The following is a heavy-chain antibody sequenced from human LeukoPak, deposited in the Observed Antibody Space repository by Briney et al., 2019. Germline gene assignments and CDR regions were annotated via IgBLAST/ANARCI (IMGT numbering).Heavy chain of an antibody. CDR2: ISYDGSNK. Sequence: GRSLRLSCAASGFTFSSYAMHWVRQAPGKGLEWVAVISYDGSNKYYADSVKGRFTISRHNSNNTLYLQMNSLRAEDTAVYYCARGGGMATIIEFDYWGQGTLVTVSS. CDR1: GFTFSSYA. D-gene: IGHD5-24*01. CDR3: ARGGGMATIIEFDY. V-gene: IGHV3-30*01. J-gene: IGHJ4*02.